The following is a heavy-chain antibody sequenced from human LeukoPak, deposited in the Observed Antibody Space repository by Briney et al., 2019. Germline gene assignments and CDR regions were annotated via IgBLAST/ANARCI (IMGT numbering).Heavy chain of an antibody. CDR3: ARRYCSSTSCFARIHWFDP. J-gene: IGHJ5*02. CDR2: IRDDESDK. Sequence: PGGSLRLSCAASGFTFSTYGMHWVRQAPGKGLEWVAFIRDDESDKYYVDSVKGRFTISRDNSRNTLYLQMNSLRSDDTAVYYCARRYCSSTSCFARIHWFDPWGQGTLVTVSS. V-gene: IGHV3-30*02. D-gene: IGHD2-2*01. CDR1: GFTFSTYG.